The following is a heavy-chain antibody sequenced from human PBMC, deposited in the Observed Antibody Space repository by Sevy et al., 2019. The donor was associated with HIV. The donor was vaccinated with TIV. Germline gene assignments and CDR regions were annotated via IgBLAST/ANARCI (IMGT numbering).Heavy chain of an antibody. J-gene: IGHJ4*02. Sequence: ASVKVSCKASGYTFTRYDINWVRQATGQGLEWMGWMNPNSGYTGSAQKFQGRVTFPRDTSMTTAYMEVSSLRSEDTAVYFCARTDGSLDYWGQGTLVTVSS. CDR3: ARTDGSLDY. CDR1: GYTFTRYD. CDR2: MNPNSGYT. D-gene: IGHD2-15*01. V-gene: IGHV1-8*03.